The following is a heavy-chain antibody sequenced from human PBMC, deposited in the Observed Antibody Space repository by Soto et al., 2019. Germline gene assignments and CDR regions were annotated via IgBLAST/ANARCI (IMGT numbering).Heavy chain of an antibody. CDR2: INSDGSST. CDR1: GFTFSSYW. J-gene: IGHJ6*03. CDR3: AVIGYCSSTSCHDYYYYMDV. D-gene: IGHD2-2*01. V-gene: IGHV3-74*01. Sequence: GGPLRLSCAASGFTFSSYWMHWVRQAPGKGLVWVSRINSDGSSTSYADSVKGRFTISRDNAKNTLYLQMNSLRAEDTAVYYCAVIGYCSSTSCHDYYYYMDVWGKGTTVTVSS.